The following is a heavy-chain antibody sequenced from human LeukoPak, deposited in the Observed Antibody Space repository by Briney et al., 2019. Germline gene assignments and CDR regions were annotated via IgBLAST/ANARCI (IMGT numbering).Heavy chain of an antibody. D-gene: IGHD1-26*01. Sequence: ASVKVSCKVSGYTLTELSMHWVRQAPGQGLEWMGRINANSGGTEYEQKFQGRVTMTRDTSISTAYVEVNWLISDDTAIYYCARDLSSTPNWEFDYWGQGTLVTVSS. CDR2: INANSGGT. J-gene: IGHJ4*02. CDR3: ARDLSSTPNWEFDY. CDR1: GYTLTELS. V-gene: IGHV1-2*06.